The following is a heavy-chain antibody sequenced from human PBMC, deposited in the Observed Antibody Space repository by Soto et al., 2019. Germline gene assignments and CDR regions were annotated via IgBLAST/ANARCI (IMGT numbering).Heavy chain of an antibody. V-gene: IGHV3-30-3*01. CDR3: ARERIVGAPGRNDASDI. CDR1: GFTFSSYA. D-gene: IGHD1-26*01. Sequence: QVQLVESGGGVVQPGRSLRLSCAASGFTFSSYAMHWVRQAPGKGLEWVAVISYDGSNKYYADSVKGRFTISRDNSKNTLYLQMNSLRAEDTAVYYCARERIVGAPGRNDASDIWGQGTMVTVSS. CDR2: ISYDGSNK. J-gene: IGHJ3*02.